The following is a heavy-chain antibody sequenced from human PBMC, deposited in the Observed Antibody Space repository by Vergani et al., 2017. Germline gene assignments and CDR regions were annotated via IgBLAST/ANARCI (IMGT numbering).Heavy chain of an antibody. CDR3: AREPNYYDSSGEDPDY. V-gene: IGHV1-69*01. D-gene: IGHD3-22*01. CDR2: IIPIFGTA. CDR1: GGTFSSYA. Sequence: QVQLVQSGAEVKKPGSSVKVSCKASGGTFSSYAISWVRQAPGQGLEWMGGIIPIFGTANYAQKFQGRVTITADESTSTAYMELSSLRSEDTAVSYCAREPNYYDSSGEDPDYWGQGTLVTVSS. J-gene: IGHJ4*02.